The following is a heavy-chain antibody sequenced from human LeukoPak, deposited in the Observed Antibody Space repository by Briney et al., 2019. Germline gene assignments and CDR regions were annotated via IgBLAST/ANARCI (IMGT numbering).Heavy chain of an antibody. CDR3: ARGLHTIVVVVAATLDY. CDR2: IKQDGSEK. Sequence: GGSLRLSCAASGFTFGSYWMSWVRQAPGKGLEWVANIKQDGSEKYYVDSVKGRFTISRDNAKNSLYLQMNSLRAEDTAVYYCARGLHTIVVVVAATLDYWGQGTLVTVSS. V-gene: IGHV3-7*04. D-gene: IGHD2-15*01. CDR1: GFTFGSYW. J-gene: IGHJ4*02.